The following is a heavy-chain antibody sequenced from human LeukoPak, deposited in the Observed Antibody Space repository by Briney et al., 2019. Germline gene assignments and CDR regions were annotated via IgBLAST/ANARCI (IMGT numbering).Heavy chain of an antibody. D-gene: IGHD3-22*01. Sequence: GASVKVSCKASGYTFTSYGISWVRQAPGQGLEWMGWISAYNGNTNYAQKLQGRVTMTTDTSTSTAYMELRSLRSDDTAVYYCAREEVGGVYDSSGHEFDYWGQGTLVTVSS. CDR2: ISAYNGNT. J-gene: IGHJ4*02. V-gene: IGHV1-18*01. CDR1: GYTFTSYG. CDR3: AREEVGGVYDSSGHEFDY.